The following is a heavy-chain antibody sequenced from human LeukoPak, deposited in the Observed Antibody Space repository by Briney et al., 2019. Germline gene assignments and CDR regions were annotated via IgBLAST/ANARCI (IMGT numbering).Heavy chain of an antibody. CDR1: GYTFTNNA. J-gene: IGHJ4*02. CDR2: INTNTGNP. V-gene: IGHV7-4-1*02. Sequence: ASVKVSCKTSGYTFTNNAINWVRQAPGQGLEWMGWINTNTGNPSYAQGFFTGRYVFSLDTSSSTEYLKINGLKADDTAVYYCGRDPKLGIRGYTYGYIDHWGQGTLLTVSS. D-gene: IGHD5-18*01. CDR3: GRDPKLGIRGYTYGYIDH.